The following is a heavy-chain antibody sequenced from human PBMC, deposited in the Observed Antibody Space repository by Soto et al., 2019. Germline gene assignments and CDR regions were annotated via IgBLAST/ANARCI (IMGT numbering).Heavy chain of an antibody. CDR2: IKDKGNNYAI. Sequence: PGGALRLSCVASGFAFSDSAIHWVRQSSGKGLEWVGRIKDKGNNYAIAYAASVTGRFTVSRDDSKNTAYLQINSLKIEDTAIYFCTRHRIIWANHMTAAVSNDGFDIWGQGTMVTVS. CDR1: GFAFSDSA. D-gene: IGHD2-21*02. J-gene: IGHJ3*02. CDR3: TRHRIIWANHMTAAVSNDGFDI. V-gene: IGHV3-73*01.